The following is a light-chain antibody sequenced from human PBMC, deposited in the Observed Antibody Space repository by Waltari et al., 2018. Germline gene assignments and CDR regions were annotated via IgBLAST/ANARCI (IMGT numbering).Light chain of an antibody. V-gene: IGKV1-39*01. CDR3: QHGYGTPWT. Sequence: DIQMTQSPSSLSASVGDSVTITCRASDNVNKYLNWYQQKSGKAPKIIIYKASTLQSGVPSRFSGSGSGTDYTFTISSLQSEDVATYYCQHGYGTPWTFGQGTKVEIK. CDR2: KAS. J-gene: IGKJ1*01. CDR1: DNVNKY.